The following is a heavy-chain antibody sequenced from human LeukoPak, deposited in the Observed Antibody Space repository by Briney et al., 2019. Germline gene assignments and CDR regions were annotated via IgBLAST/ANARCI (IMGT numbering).Heavy chain of an antibody. CDR2: INRSGGST. D-gene: IGHD2-15*01. Sequence: GASVKVSCKASGYTFTSYYMHWVRQAPGQGLEWMGIINRSGGSTTYAQKFQGRVTMTRDTSTSTVYMELSSLRSEDTAVYYCARDRVVVDATSGLDAWGLGTTVTVSS. J-gene: IGHJ6*02. V-gene: IGHV1-46*01. CDR1: GYTFTSYY. CDR3: ARDRVVVDATSGLDA.